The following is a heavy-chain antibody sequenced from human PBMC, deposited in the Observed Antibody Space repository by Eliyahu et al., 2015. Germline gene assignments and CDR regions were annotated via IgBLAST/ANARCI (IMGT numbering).Heavy chain of an antibody. Sequence: QVQLVQSGAEXKKPGASXKVSCKASGXTXTGYYXPWVRQAPGQGLEWMGWINPNSGGTNYAQKFQGRVTMTRDTSISTAYMELSRLRSDDTAVYYCAREGSGSYYSWGQGTLVTVSS. D-gene: IGHD1-26*01. CDR1: GXTXTGYY. V-gene: IGHV1-2*02. CDR3: AREGSGSYYS. CDR2: INPNSGGT. J-gene: IGHJ4*02.